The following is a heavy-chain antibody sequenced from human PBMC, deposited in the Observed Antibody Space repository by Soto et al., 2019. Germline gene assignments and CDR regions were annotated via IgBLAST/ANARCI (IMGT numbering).Heavy chain of an antibody. V-gene: IGHV1-69*06. CDR2: IVPMLGTP. CDR1: GDTFNYYS. D-gene: IGHD2-15*01. Sequence: VQLVQSEAEVKKPGSSVKVSCEASGDTFNYYSIHWVRQAPGQGLEWMGDIVPMLGTPNYAQKFQGRVTIYADISTRTAYMNLSSLRSEDTALYNCAKLGRGGLDPWGQGTLVTVSS. CDR3: AKLGRGGLDP. J-gene: IGHJ5*02.